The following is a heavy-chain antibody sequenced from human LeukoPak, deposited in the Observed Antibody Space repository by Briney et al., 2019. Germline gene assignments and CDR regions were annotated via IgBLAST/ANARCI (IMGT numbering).Heavy chain of an antibody. J-gene: IGHJ4*02. CDR2: IKQDGSEK. CDR1: GFTFSSYW. Sequence: PGGSLRLSCAASGFTFSSYWMSWVRQAPGKGLEWVANIKQDGSEKYYVDSVKGRFSISRDNAKNSLYLQMNSLRAEDTAVYYCARGIGSGWYGSFDYWGQGTLVTVSS. D-gene: IGHD6-19*01. V-gene: IGHV3-7*03. CDR3: ARGIGSGWYGSFDY.